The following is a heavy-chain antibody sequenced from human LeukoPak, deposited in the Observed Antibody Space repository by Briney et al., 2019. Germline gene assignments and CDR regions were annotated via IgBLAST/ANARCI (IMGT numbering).Heavy chain of an antibody. Sequence: GGSLRLSCAASGFTFSSYSMNWVRQAPGKGLEWVSYISSSSSYIYYADSVKGRFTISRDNAKNSLYLQMNSLRAEDTAVYYCARGVFYGDYFRGVFDYWGQGTLVTVSS. CDR2: ISSSSSYI. CDR3: ARGVFYGDYFRGVFDY. J-gene: IGHJ4*02. V-gene: IGHV3-21*05. CDR1: GFTFSSYS. D-gene: IGHD3-10*01.